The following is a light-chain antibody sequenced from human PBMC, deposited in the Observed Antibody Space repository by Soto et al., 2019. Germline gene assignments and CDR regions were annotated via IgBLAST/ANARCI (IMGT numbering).Light chain of an antibody. Sequence: DIQMTQSPVSLSASLGDRVTITCRASQTISRNLNWYQQKPGKAPKLLIFAASSLQSGVPLRFSGSGSGTDFTLTISSLQPEDFATYYCQKSYDTPLTFGGGTKVEIK. CDR1: QTISRN. CDR3: QKSYDTPLT. CDR2: AAS. V-gene: IGKV1-39*01. J-gene: IGKJ4*01.